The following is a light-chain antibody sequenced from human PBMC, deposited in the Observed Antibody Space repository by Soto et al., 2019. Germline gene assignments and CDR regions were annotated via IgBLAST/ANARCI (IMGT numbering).Light chain of an antibody. CDR2: AAS. Sequence: DIQMTQSPSSLSASVGDGVTITCRASQSISHYLNWYQQKPGKAPKLLIYAASSLQSGVPSRFSGSGSGTDFTLTISSLQPEYFATYYCQQSYTTLFTFGPGTKVDIK. V-gene: IGKV1-39*01. CDR3: QQSYTTLFT. J-gene: IGKJ3*01. CDR1: QSISHY.